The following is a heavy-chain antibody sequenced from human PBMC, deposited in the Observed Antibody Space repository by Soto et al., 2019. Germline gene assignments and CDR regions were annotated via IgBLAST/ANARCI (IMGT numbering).Heavy chain of an antibody. D-gene: IGHD2-2*02. CDR3: AREGALPAAIGRYYYGMDV. CDR1: EFTFSKFD. V-gene: IGHV3-30-3*01. J-gene: IGHJ6*02. CDR2: ISYDGNNK. Sequence: VQLMESGGGVVQPGGSLRLSCAASEFTFSKFDMHWVRQAPGKGLEWVAVISYDGNNKYYADSVKGRFTVSRDNSMNTLYLQMNSLRAEDTAVYYCAREGALPAAIGRYYYGMDVWGQGTTVTVSS.